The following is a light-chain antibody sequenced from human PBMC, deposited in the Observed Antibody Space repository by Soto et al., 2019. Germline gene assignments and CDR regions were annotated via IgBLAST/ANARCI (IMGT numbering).Light chain of an antibody. Sequence: DIQMTQSPSTLSASVGDRVTITCRASQRISSWLAWYQQKPGKAPKLLIYKASSLESGVPSRFSGSGSGTEFTLTISSLQPDDFATYYCQQYNSYSYTFGQGTK. CDR3: QQYNSYSYT. J-gene: IGKJ2*01. CDR2: KAS. V-gene: IGKV1-5*03. CDR1: QRISSW.